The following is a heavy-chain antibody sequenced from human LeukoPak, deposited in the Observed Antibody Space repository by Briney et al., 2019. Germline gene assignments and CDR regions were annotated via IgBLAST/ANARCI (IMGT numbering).Heavy chain of an antibody. CDR3: ARLDCSSTSCYFDY. CDR2: INPNSGGT. J-gene: IGHJ4*02. CDR1: GYTFTGYY. V-gene: IGHV1-2*04. D-gene: IGHD2-2*01. Sequence: GASVKVSCKASGYTFTGYYMHWVRQAPGQGLEWMGWINPNSGGTNYAQKFQGWVTTTRDTSISTAYMVLSRLRSDDTAVYYCARLDCSSTSCYFDYWGQGTLVTVSS.